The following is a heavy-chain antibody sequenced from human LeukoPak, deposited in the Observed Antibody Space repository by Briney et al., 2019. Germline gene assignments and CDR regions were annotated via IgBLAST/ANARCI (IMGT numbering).Heavy chain of an antibody. Sequence: QPGGSLRLSCAASGFTFSSYGMSWVRQAPGKGLEWVSFISGSGDSTYYAASVRGRFTISRDTSRSTLYLQMNSLRAEDAAVYYCAKAPVTSCRGAFCYPFDYWGQGTLVTVSS. D-gene: IGHD2-15*01. CDR3: AKAPVTSCRGAFCYPFDY. CDR1: GFTFSSYG. V-gene: IGHV3-23*01. CDR2: ISGSGDST. J-gene: IGHJ4*02.